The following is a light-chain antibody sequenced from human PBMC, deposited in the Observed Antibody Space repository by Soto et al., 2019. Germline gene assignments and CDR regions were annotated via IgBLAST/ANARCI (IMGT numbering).Light chain of an antibody. CDR1: QSVSSNY. CDR3: QQYGNSRIT. J-gene: IGKJ5*01. CDR2: GAS. Sequence: EIVLTQSPGTLSLSPGERATLSCRASQSVSSNYLAWYQQKPGQAPRLLIYGASSRATGIPDRFSGSGSGTDFTLTINRLEPEDFAVYYCQQYGNSRITFGQGTRLEIK. V-gene: IGKV3-20*01.